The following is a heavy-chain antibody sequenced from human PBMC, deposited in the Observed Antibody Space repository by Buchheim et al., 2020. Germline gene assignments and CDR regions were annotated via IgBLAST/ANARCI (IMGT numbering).Heavy chain of an antibody. CDR1: GFTFVNVA. J-gene: IGHJ4*02. V-gene: IGHV3-23*01. CDR2: SAGTGGAG. D-gene: IGHD3-10*01. Sequence: EVQLLESGGGLVQPGGPLRLSCEASGFTFVNVAMHWFRQAPGKGLEWVSSAGTGGAGFYAESVKGRFSVSRDTSRNTLYLHMTSLRAEDTAIYYCARSRLLDYWSQGT. CDR3: ARSRLLDY.